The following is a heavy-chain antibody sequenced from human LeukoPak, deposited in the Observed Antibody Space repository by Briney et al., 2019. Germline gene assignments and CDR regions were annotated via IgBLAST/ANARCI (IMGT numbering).Heavy chain of an antibody. J-gene: IGHJ4*02. V-gene: IGHV3-7*01. CDR3: AREHSSGWYSLDY. Sequence: GGSLRLSCAASGFTLSSYWMSWVRQAPGKGLEWVANIKQDGSEKYYVDSVKGRFTISRDKAKSSLYLQMNSLRAEDTAVYYCAREHSSGWYSLDYWGQGTLVTVSS. D-gene: IGHD6-19*01. CDR1: GFTLSSYW. CDR2: IKQDGSEK.